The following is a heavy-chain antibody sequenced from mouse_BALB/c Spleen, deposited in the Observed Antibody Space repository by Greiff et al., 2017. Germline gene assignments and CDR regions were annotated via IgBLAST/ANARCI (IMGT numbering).Heavy chain of an antibody. D-gene: IGHD2-2*01. CDR2: ISSGGST. V-gene: IGHV5-6-5*01. Sequence: EVNLVESGGGLVQPGGSLKLSCAASGFTFSSYAMSWVRQTPEKRLEWVAFISSGGSTYYPDSVKGRFTISRDNARNILYLQMSSLRSEDTAMYYCARGGRRSGWDYWGQGTSVTVSS. CDR3: ARGGRRSGWDY. CDR1: GFTFSSYA. J-gene: IGHJ4*01.